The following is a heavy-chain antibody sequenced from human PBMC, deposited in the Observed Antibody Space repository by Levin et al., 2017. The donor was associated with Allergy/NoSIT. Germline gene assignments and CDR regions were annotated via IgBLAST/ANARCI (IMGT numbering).Heavy chain of an antibody. Sequence: QTLSLTCTFSGFSLSSSGVGVGWIRQPPGKDLEWLALIYWDDDKRYSPSLKSRLTITKDTSRNQVVLTMTNMDPVDTATYYCPHRLVGARYSGWHGGYFDYWGQGALVPVSS. CDR2: IYWDDDK. CDR1: GFSLSSSGVG. V-gene: IGHV2-5*02. CDR3: PHRLVGARYSGWHGGYFDY. J-gene: IGHJ4*02. D-gene: IGHD6-19*01.